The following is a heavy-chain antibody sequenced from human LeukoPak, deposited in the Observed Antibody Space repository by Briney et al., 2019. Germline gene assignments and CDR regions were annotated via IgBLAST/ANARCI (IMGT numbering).Heavy chain of an antibody. V-gene: IGHV4-59*01. CDR3: ARGRGLPGPLDY. J-gene: IGHJ4*02. D-gene: IGHD3-10*01. CDR1: GGSISSYY. Sequence: SETLSLTCTVSGGSISSYYWSWIRQPPGKGLEWIGYIYYSGSTNYNPSLKSRVTISVDTSKNQFSLKLSSVTAADTAVYYCARGRGLPGPLDYWGQGTLVTVSS. CDR2: IYYSGST.